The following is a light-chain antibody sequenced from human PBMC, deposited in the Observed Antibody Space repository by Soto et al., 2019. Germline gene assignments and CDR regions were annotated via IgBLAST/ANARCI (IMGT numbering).Light chain of an antibody. CDR3: QQYQSLYT. CDR1: QSITAW. CDR2: KAS. Sequence: DIQMTQSPSTLSASVGDRVTITCRASQSITAWLAWYQQKPGKAPKLLIYKASTLESGVPSRFSGSGYDTAFTLTITSLQPDDFASYYCQQYQSLYTFGQGTKLEI. J-gene: IGKJ2*01. V-gene: IGKV1-5*03.